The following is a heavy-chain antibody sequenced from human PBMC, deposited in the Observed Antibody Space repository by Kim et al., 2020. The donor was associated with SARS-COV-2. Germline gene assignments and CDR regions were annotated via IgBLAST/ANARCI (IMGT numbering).Heavy chain of an antibody. D-gene: IGHD3-10*01. J-gene: IGHJ4*02. CDR3: ARLETSVFGEY. V-gene: IGHV5-51*01. Sequence: TRYSPSFQGQVTISADKSISTAYLQWSSLKASDTSMYYCARLETSVFGEYWGQGTLVTVSS. CDR2: T.